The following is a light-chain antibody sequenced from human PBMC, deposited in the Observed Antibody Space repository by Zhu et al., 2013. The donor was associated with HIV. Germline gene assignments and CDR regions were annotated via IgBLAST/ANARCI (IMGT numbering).Light chain of an antibody. CDR2: WAS. Sequence: DIVMTQSPDSLAVFLGERATINCRSSQSVLYGVHNKSYLSWYQQKPRQPPKLLIYWASIRESGVPDRFSGSGTGTHFTLTINSLQAEDVAIYYCQQYYSSQWTFGQGTKVEIK. J-gene: IGKJ1*01. CDR1: QSVLYGVHNKSY. CDR3: QQYYSSQWT. V-gene: IGKV4-1*01.